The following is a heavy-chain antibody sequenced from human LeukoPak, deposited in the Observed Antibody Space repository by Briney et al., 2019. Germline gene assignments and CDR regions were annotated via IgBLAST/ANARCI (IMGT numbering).Heavy chain of an antibody. J-gene: IGHJ6*02. CDR1: GYTFTSYY. Sequence: ASVKVSCKASGYTFTSYYIHWVRQAPGQGLEWMGIINPSGGSATYAQKFQGRVTMTRDTSTSTVYMELSSLRSEDTAVYYCARGSAYYDILTGYHSYYYYYGMDVWGQGTTVTVSS. CDR2: INPSGGSA. D-gene: IGHD3-9*01. V-gene: IGHV1-46*01. CDR3: ARGSAYYDILTGYHSYYYYYGMDV.